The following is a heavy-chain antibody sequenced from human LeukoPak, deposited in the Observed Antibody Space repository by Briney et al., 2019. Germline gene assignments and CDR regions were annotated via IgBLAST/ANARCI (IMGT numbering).Heavy chain of an antibody. Sequence: GGSLRLSCAASGFTFSSYAMSWVRQAPGKGLEWVSAISGSGGGTYYANSVKGRFTISRDNSRDTLYLQMNSLRAEDTALYFCAKTPDYYGSGSSSYIDCWDQGTLVSVSS. V-gene: IGHV3-23*01. D-gene: IGHD3-10*01. J-gene: IGHJ4*02. CDR2: ISGSGGGT. CDR3: AKTPDYYGSGSSSYIDC. CDR1: GFTFSSYA.